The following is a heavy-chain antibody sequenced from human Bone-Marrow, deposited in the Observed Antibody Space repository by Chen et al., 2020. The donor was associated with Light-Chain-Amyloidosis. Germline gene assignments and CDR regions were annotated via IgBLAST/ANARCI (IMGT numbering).Heavy chain of an antibody. CDR2: ISGSGGSR. V-gene: IGHV3-23*04. CDR3: AKDISYDDILPDYPADAFDI. D-gene: IGHD3-9*01. CDR1: GFAFSSYA. J-gene: IGHJ3*02. Sequence: EVQLVESGGGLLQRGGSLRLSCAASGFAFSSYAMSWVRQAPGKGLEWVSGISGSGGSRYYAGSLNGRLTISRDNSKNTLYLQMNSLRAEDTAVYYCAKDISYDDILPDYPADAFDIWGQGTMVTVSS.